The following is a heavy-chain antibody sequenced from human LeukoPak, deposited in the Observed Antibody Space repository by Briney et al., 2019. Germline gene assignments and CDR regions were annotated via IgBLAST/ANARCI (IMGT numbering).Heavy chain of an antibody. CDR1: GFTFSSYG. D-gene: IGHD1-1*01. Sequence: PGGSLRLSCAASGFTFSSYGMHWVRQAPGKGLEWVAVISYDGGNKYYADSVKGRFTISRDNSKNTLYLQMNSLRAEDTAVYYCAKDQVRILYYYYGMDVWGQGTTVTVSS. V-gene: IGHV3-30*18. CDR2: ISYDGGNK. CDR3: AKDQVRILYYYYGMDV. J-gene: IGHJ6*02.